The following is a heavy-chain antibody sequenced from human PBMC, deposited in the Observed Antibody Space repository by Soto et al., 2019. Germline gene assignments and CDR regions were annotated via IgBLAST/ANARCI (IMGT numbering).Heavy chain of an antibody. D-gene: IGHD3-9*01. J-gene: IGHJ4*02. Sequence: SETLSLTCAVYGGSFSGYYWSWIRQPPGKGLEWIGEINHSGSTNYNPSLKSRVTISVDTSKNQFSLKLSSVTAADTAVYYCARDPLRYFDWLPHGYFDYWGQGTLVTVSS. CDR2: INHSGST. V-gene: IGHV4-34*01. CDR3: ARDPLRYFDWLPHGYFDY. CDR1: GGSFSGYY.